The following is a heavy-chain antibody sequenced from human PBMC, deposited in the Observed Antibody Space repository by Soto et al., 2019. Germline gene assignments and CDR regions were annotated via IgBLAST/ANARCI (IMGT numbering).Heavy chain of an antibody. CDR3: GGEQQLGHYYYGMDV. Sequence: ASVKGSCKASGGTFSSYAISWVRQAPGQGLEWMGGIIPIFGTAKYAQKLQGRVTITADESTSTAYMELSSLRSEDTAVYYCGGEQQLGHYYYGMDVWGQGTTVTVSS. D-gene: IGHD6-13*01. CDR2: IIPIFGTA. J-gene: IGHJ6*02. V-gene: IGHV1-69*13. CDR1: GGTFSSYA.